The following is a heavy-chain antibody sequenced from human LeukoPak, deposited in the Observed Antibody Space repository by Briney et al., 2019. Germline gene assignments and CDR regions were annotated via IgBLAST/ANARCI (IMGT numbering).Heavy chain of an antibody. V-gene: IGHV4-61*02. Sequence: TLSLTCTVSGGSISSGSYYWSWIRQPAGKGLEWIGRIYTSGSTNYNPSLKSRVTISVDTSKNQFSLKLSSVTAADTAVYYCARTSSSWYRGGYYYYGMDVWGQGTTVTVSS. CDR3: ARTSSSWYRGGYYYYGMDV. CDR1: GGSISSGSYY. CDR2: IYTSGST. D-gene: IGHD6-13*01. J-gene: IGHJ6*02.